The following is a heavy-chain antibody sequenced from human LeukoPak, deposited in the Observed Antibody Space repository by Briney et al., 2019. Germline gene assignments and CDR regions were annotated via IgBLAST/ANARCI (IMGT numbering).Heavy chain of an antibody. J-gene: IGHJ4*02. V-gene: IGHV3-23*01. CDR1: GITLSNYG. CDR2: ISDSAGGT. CDR3: AKRGVVIRVILVGFHKAAYYFDS. Sequence: GGSLRLSCAVSGITLSNYGMSWVRQAPGKGLEWVAGISDSAGGTDYADSVRGRFTIFRDNPKNTLYLQMNSLRAEDTAVYFCAKRGVVIRVILVGFHKAAYYFDSWGQGALVTVSS. D-gene: IGHD3-22*01.